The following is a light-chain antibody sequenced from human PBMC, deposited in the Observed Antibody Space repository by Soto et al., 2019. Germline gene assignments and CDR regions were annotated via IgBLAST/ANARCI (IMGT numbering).Light chain of an antibody. CDR1: SSDIGRNDY. J-gene: IGLJ1*01. CDR2: DVS. Sequence: QSVLAQPASVSGSRGQSITISCTGTSSDIGRNDYVSWFQQHPGKVPKLIIYDVSNWPSGVSERFSGSKSGNTASLTFSGLHPEDEADYYCSSFTTSSTFVFGTGTRSPS. V-gene: IGLV2-14*03. CDR3: SSFTTSSTFV.